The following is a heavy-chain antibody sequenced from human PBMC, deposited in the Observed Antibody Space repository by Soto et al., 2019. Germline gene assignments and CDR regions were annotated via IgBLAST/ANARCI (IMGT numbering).Heavy chain of an antibody. J-gene: IGHJ4*02. CDR3: ERGARNYYYFDY. D-gene: IGHD1-7*01. V-gene: IGHV3-74*01. CDR1: GFTFSNYW. Sequence: DVQVVESGGRLVQPGGSLRLSCAASGFTFSNYWLQWVRQTLGKVVEWVSRIKFDGSITNYADSVKGRVTPSRDIAKNTMYLQIDIVRADYKAVYYCERGARNYYYFDYWGQGTLVTVSS. CDR2: IKFDGSIT.